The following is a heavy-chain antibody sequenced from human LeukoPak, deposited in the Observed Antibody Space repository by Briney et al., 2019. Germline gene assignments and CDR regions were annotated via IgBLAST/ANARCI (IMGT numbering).Heavy chain of an antibody. Sequence: GGSLRLSCAASGFTFSSYGMHWVRQAPGKGLEWVAVIWYDGSNKYYADSVKGRFTIARDKSKNTLYLQRDSVRAEDTAVYYCARDNDYGDYGIDYWVQGTLVTVSS. CDR1: GFTFSSYG. J-gene: IGHJ4*02. CDR2: IWYDGSNK. V-gene: IGHV3-33*01. D-gene: IGHD4-17*01. CDR3: ARDNDYGDYGIDY.